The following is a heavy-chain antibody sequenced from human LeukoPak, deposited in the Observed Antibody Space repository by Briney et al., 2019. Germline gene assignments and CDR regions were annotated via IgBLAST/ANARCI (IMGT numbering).Heavy chain of an antibody. CDR2: INTDGSTT. Sequence: PGGSLRLSCVGSGFTFSSYWMLWVRQAPGKGLVWVSRINTDGSTTSYADSVKGRFTFSRDNAKNTLYLQMNSLRTEDTALYYCAKVLGYYDSSGYYQEGGFDYWGQGTLVTVSS. V-gene: IGHV3-74*01. CDR1: GFTFSSYW. J-gene: IGHJ4*02. D-gene: IGHD3-22*01. CDR3: AKVLGYYDSSGYYQEGGFDY.